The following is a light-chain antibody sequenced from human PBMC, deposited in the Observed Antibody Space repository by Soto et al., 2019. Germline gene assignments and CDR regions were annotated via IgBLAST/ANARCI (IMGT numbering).Light chain of an antibody. Sequence: QAVVTQPPSVSGAPGQRVTISCTGRRSNIGAGYDVHWYQQLPVTAPQLLLYGNSNRPSGVPDRFSGSKSGTSASLAITGLQAEDEADYYCQSYDSSLSGYVVFGGGTKLTVL. J-gene: IGLJ2*01. CDR1: RSNIGAGYD. CDR3: QSYDSSLSGYVV. V-gene: IGLV1-40*01. CDR2: GNS.